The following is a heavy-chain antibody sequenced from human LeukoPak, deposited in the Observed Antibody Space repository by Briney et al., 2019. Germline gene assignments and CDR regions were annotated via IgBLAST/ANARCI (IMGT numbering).Heavy chain of an antibody. CDR1: GFTFSSYA. Sequence: PGGSLRLSCAASGFTFSSYAMSWVRQAPGKGLEWVSAISGSGGSTYYADSVKGRFTISRDNSKNTLYLQMNSLRAEDTAVYYCAKVPRPITMVRGVMSSFFGYWGQGTLVTVSS. CDR3: AKVPRPITMVRGVMSSFFGY. D-gene: IGHD3-10*01. V-gene: IGHV3-23*01. J-gene: IGHJ4*02. CDR2: ISGSGGST.